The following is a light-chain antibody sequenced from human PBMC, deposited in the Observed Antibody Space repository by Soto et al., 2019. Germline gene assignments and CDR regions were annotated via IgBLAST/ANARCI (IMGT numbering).Light chain of an antibody. CDR2: DAS. CDR1: QDISNY. CDR3: QQYDNLPWT. J-gene: IGKJ1*01. Sequence: DIQMTQSPPTLPASALEVVSGSFLASQDISNYLNWYQQKPGKAPKLLIYDASNLETGVPSRFSGSGSGTDFTFTISSLQPEDIATYYCQQYDNLPWTFGQGTKVDIK. V-gene: IGKV1-33*01.